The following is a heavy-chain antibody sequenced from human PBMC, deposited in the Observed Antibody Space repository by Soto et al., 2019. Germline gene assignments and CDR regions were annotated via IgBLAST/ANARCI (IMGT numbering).Heavy chain of an antibody. CDR1: GYTFTGYY. CDR3: AGGRVSTPYDP. CDR2: INPNSGST. J-gene: IGHJ5*02. V-gene: IGHV1-2*02. D-gene: IGHD5-12*01. Sequence: QVQLVQSGAEVKKPGASVKVSCKASGYTFTGYYMHWVRQAPGQGLEWMGWINPNSGSTNYAQKFQGRVTKTRDTSISTAYMELRRLRSDDTAVYYCAGGRVSTPYDPWGQGTLVTVSS.